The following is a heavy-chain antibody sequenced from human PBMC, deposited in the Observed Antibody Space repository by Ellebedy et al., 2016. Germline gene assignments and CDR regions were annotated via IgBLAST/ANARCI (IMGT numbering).Heavy chain of an antibody. CDR3: ARVTRDHIGPCRDASCYEGRLDP. CDR2: IYHRGST. D-gene: IGHD2-15*01. V-gene: IGHV4-4*02. Sequence: SETLSLTCAVSGGPISGTNWWPWVRLPPGKGLEWLGEIYHRGSTNYRPSLKSRVTISVDKSKNQFSLKLSSVTAADTAVYYWARVTRDHIGPCRDASCYEGRLDPWGQGTLVTVS. J-gene: IGHJ5*02. CDR1: GGPISGTNW.